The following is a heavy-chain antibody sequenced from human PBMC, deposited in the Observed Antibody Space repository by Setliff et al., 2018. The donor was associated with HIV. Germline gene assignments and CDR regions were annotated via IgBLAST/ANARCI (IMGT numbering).Heavy chain of an antibody. CDR2: IHYNEKT. Sequence: SETLSLTCTVSGGSASNSRYYWAWIRQPPGKGLEYIGSIHYNEKTYYNPSLKSRVTISIDTSKNQFSLKLSSATAADTAVYYCASRIYYYDESRVLREEGFVPWGQGTLVTVSS. J-gene: IGHJ5*02. CDR3: ASRIYYYDESRVLREEGFVP. D-gene: IGHD3-22*01. V-gene: IGHV4-39*01. CDR1: GGSASNSRYY.